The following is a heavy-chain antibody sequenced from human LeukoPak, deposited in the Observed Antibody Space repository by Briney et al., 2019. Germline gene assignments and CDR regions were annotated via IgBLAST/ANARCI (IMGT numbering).Heavy chain of an antibody. V-gene: IGHV3-11*01. CDR3: ARSLYYAMDV. J-gene: IGHJ6*02. Sequence: GGPLRLSCAASGFTFSDYYMTWIRQAPGKGLEWISYISNSGSTIQYADSVKGRFTISRDNAKNSLYLQMNSLRAEDTAVYYRARSLYYAMDVWGQGTTVTVSS. CDR1: GFTFSDYY. CDR2: ISNSGSTI.